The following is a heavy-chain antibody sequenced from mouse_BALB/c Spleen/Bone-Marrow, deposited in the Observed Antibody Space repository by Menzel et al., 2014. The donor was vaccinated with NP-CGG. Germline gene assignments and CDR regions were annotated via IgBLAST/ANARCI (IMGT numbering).Heavy chain of an antibody. CDR1: GYTFSSYW. CDR2: ILPGSGNT. Sequence: KISCKATGYTFSSYWIEWVKQRPGHGPEWIGEILPGSGNTHYNEKFKGKATFTADTSSNTAYMQLSSLTSEDSAVYYCTRQGFACWGQGTLVTVSA. CDR3: TRQGFAC. J-gene: IGHJ3*01. V-gene: IGHV1-9*01.